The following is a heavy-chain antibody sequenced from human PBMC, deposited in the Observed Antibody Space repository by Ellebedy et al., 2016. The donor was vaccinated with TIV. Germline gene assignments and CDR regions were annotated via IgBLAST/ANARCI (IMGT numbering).Heavy chain of an antibody. V-gene: IGHV4-38-2*02. CDR1: GYSISSGYY. J-gene: IGHJ5*02. CDR2: IYHSGST. Sequence: SETLSLXXTVSGYSISSGYYWGWIRQPPGKGLEWIGSIYHSGSTYYNPSLKSRVTISVDTSKNQFSLKLSSVTAADTAVYYCARALLAAAGWFDPWGQGTLVTVSS. D-gene: IGHD6-13*01. CDR3: ARALLAAAGWFDP.